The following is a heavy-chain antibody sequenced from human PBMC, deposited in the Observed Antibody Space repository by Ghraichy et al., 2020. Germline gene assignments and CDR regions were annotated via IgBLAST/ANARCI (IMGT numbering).Heavy chain of an antibody. V-gene: IGHV4-61*01. CDR3: ARVPYYYDSSGYYNYYYYGMDV. CDR2: IYYSGST. J-gene: IGHJ6*02. Sequence: SETLSLTCTVSGGSVSSGSYYWSWIRQPPGKGLEWIGYIYYSGSTNYNPSLKSRVTISVDTSKNQFSLKLSSVTAADTAVYYCARVPYYYDSSGYYNYYYYGMDVWGQGTTVTVSS. CDR1: GGSVSSGSYY. D-gene: IGHD3-22*01.